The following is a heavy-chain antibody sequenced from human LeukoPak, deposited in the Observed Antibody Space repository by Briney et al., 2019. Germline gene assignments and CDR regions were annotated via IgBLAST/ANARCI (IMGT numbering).Heavy chain of an antibody. Sequence: PSETLSLTCTVSGGSISSYYWSWIRQPPGKGLEWIGYIYYSGSTNYNPSLKSRVTISVDTSKNQFSLKLSSVTAADTAVYYCARGRIASAGIDPWGQGTLVTVSS. CDR3: ARGRIASAGIDP. J-gene: IGHJ5*02. D-gene: IGHD6-13*01. CDR1: GGSISSYY. CDR2: IYYSGST. V-gene: IGHV4-59*01.